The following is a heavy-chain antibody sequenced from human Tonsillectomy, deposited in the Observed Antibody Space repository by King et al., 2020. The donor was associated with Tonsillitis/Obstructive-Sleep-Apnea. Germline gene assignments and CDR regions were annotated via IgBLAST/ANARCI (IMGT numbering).Heavy chain of an antibody. CDR3: ASSTIFGVVIYYVDV. V-gene: IGHV1-18*01. CDR2: ISPYNGNT. J-gene: IGHJ6*03. CDR1: GYTFTSYG. Sequence: QLVQSGAEVKKPGASVKVSCKASGYTFTSYGISWVRQAPGQGLEWMGWISPYNGNTNYAQKLQGRVTMTTDPTTSTAYMELRSLRSDDTAVYYCASSTIFGVVIYYVDVWGKGTTVTVSS. D-gene: IGHD3-3*01.